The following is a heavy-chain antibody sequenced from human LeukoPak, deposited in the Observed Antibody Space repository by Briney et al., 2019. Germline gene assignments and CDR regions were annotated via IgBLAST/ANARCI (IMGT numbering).Heavy chain of an antibody. D-gene: IGHD3-3*01. CDR2: IKSKTDGGTT. CDR1: GFTFSNAW. Sequence: PGGSLRLSCAASGFTFSNAWMSWVRQAPGKGLEWVGRIKSKTDGGTTDYAAPVKGRFTISRDDSKNTLYLRMNSLKTEDTAVYYCTTDIGYDFWSGPPPWGQGTLVTVSS. J-gene: IGHJ5*02. V-gene: IGHV3-15*01. CDR3: TTDIGYDFWSGPPP.